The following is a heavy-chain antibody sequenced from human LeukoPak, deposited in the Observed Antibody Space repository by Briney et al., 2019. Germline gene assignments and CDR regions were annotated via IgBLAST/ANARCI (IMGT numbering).Heavy chain of an antibody. CDR3: AKAEGWRITMIVVAIPTYFDY. Sequence: GGSLRLSCAASGFTFSSYGMHWVRQAPGKGLEWVAFIRYDGSNKYYADSVKGRFTISRDNSKNTLYPQMNSLRAEDTAVYYCAKAEGWRITMIVVAIPTYFDYWGQGTLVTVSS. CDR2: IRYDGSNK. J-gene: IGHJ4*02. V-gene: IGHV3-30*02. CDR1: GFTFSSYG. D-gene: IGHD3-22*01.